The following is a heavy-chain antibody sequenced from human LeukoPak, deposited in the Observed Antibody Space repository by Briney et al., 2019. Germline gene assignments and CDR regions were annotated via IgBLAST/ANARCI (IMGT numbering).Heavy chain of an antibody. V-gene: IGHV4-39*01. Sequence: SSETLSLTCTVSGDSISSSSYYWGWIRQPPGKGLEWIGSIYYSGSTYYNPSLKSRVTIAVDTSKNQFSLKLSSVTAADTAVYYCARHPPYSSSCFDYWGQGTLVTVSS. CDR1: GDSISSSSYY. D-gene: IGHD6-13*01. CDR2: IYYSGST. J-gene: IGHJ4*02. CDR3: ARHPPYSSSCFDY.